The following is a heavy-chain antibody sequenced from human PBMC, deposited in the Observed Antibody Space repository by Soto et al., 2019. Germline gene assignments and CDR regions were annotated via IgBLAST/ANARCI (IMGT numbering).Heavy chain of an antibody. CDR1: GFTFSDAW. Sequence: DVQLVESGGGLVKPGGSLRLSCAASGFTFSDAWMNWVRQAPGKGLEWVGRIRSDADGGTTDYAAPVEGRFTISRDYSKNTLSLQMNSLKIEDTAVYYCTDTSVSGNSSWDYWGQGTLVTVSS. CDR3: TDTSVSGNSSWDY. D-gene: IGHD6-13*01. J-gene: IGHJ4*02. CDR2: IRSDADGGTT. V-gene: IGHV3-15*07.